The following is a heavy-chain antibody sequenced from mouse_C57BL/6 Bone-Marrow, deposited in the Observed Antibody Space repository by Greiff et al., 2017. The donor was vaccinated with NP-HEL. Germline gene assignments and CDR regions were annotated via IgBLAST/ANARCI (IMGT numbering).Heavy chain of an antibody. Sequence: VQLQESGAELARPGASVKLSCKASGYTFTSYGISWVKQRTGQGLEWIGEIYPRSGNTYYNEKFKGKATLTADKPSSTAYMELRSLTSEDSAVYFCARLGAWFAYWGQGTLVTVSA. CDR2: IYPRSGNT. CDR3: ARLGAWFAY. CDR1: GYTFTSYG. V-gene: IGHV1-81*01. J-gene: IGHJ3*01.